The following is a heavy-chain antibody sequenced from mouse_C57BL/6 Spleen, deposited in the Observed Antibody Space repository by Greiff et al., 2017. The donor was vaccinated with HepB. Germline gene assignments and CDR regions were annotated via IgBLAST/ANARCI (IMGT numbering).Heavy chain of an antibody. Sequence: EVKLQESGPGLVKPSQSLSLTCSVTGYSITSGYYWNWIRQFPGNKLEWMGYISYDGSNNYNPSLKNRISITRDTSKNQFFLKLNSVTTEDTATYYCARGGTWFDYWGQGTTLTVSS. CDR1: GYSITSGYY. CDR3: ARGGTWFDY. CDR2: ISYDGSN. D-gene: IGHD3-3*01. V-gene: IGHV3-6*01. J-gene: IGHJ2*01.